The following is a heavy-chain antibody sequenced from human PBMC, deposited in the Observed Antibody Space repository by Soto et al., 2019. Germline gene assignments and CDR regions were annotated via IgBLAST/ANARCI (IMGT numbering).Heavy chain of an antibody. CDR3: ARFSGDGALSYHYYYYGMDV. CDR1: GGSISSYY. D-gene: IGHD2-21*01. V-gene: IGHV4-59*01. Sequence: SETLSLTCTVSGGSISSYYWSWIRQPPGKGLEWIGYIYYSGSTNYNPSLKSRVTISVDTSKNQFSLKLSSVTAADTAVYYCARFSGDGALSYHYYYYGMDVWVQGRSVNVS. J-gene: IGHJ6*02. CDR2: IYYSGST.